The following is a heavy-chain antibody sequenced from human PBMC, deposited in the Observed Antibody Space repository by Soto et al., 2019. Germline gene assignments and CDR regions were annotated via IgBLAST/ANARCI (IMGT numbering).Heavy chain of an antibody. V-gene: IGHV3-30*18. CDR3: AKDERHPYCGGDCYSRWFDP. Sequence: PGGSLRLSCAASGFTFSSYGMHWVRQAPGKGLEWVAVISYDGSNKYYADSVKGRFTISRDNSKNTLYLQMNSLRAEDTAVYYCAKDERHPYCGGDCYSRWFDPWGQGTLVTVSS. D-gene: IGHD2-21*02. CDR2: ISYDGSNK. CDR1: GFTFSSYG. J-gene: IGHJ5*02.